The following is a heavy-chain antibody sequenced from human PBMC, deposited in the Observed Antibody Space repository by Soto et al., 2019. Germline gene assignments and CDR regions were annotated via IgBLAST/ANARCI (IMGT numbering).Heavy chain of an antibody. Sequence: EVQLLESGGDLIQPGGSLRLSCVASGLTFGSRAMSWVRESPGEWLDWVSTITDPGGDAKYADSLRGRFAISRDNSKNTLDLQMSALRAEDSAIYFCGRGSKDYYPGSRIFDFWGRGTLVTVSS. CDR2: ITDPGGDA. J-gene: IGHJ4*02. D-gene: IGHD3-10*01. CDR3: GRGSKDYYPGSRIFDF. V-gene: IGHV3-23*01. CDR1: GLTFGSRA.